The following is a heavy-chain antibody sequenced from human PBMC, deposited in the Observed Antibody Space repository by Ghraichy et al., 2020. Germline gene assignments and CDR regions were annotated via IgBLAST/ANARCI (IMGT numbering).Heavy chain of an antibody. CDR2: IYYSGST. V-gene: IGHV4-59*01. D-gene: IGHD6-19*01. CDR3: ARYIERAGTDYFDY. Sequence: SQTLSLTCTVSGGSISSYYWSWIRQPPGKGLEWIGYIYYSGSTNYNPSLKSRVTISVDTSKNQFSLKLSSVTVADRAVYSCARYIERAGTDYFDYWGQGTLVTVSS. CDR1: GGSISSYY. J-gene: IGHJ4*02.